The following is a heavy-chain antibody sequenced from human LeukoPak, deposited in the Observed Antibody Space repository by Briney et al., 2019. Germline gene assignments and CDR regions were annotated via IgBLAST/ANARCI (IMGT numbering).Heavy chain of an antibody. Sequence: PGGSLRLSCAASGFTFSSYSMNWVRQAPGKGLAWVSGTNSDGSGTNYADSVKGRFTISRDNAKDTLFLRMTSLRVEDTAVYSCASLLTPYHGSGGGGVDVWGQGTTVTVSS. J-gene: IGHJ6*02. D-gene: IGHD3-10*01. CDR2: TNSDGSGT. CDR3: ASLLTPYHGSGGGGVDV. CDR1: GFTFSSYS. V-gene: IGHV3-74*01.